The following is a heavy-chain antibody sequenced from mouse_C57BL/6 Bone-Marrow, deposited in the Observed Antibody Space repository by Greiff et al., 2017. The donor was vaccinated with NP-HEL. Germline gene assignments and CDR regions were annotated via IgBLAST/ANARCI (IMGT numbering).Heavy chain of an antibody. CDR2: IHPNSGST. CDR3: ARAYSKNAMDD. D-gene: IGHD2-5*01. Sequence: VQLQQPGAELVKPGASVKLSCKASGYTFTSYWMHWVKQRPGQGLEWIGMIHPNSGSTNYNEKFKSKATLTVDKSSSTAYMQLSSLTSENSAVYYCARAYSKNAMDDWGQGTSVTVSS. CDR1: GYTFTSYW. V-gene: IGHV1-64*01. J-gene: IGHJ4*01.